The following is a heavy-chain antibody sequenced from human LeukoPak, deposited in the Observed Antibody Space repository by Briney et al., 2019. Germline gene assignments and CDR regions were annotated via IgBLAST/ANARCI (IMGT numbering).Heavy chain of an antibody. CDR3: ARSSRGYSARGYYYYYRDV. J-gene: IGHJ6*03. CDR2: IYTRGST. Sequence: ADTLSLTCTLAGRSISSYYWSWIRQPPGKGLEWIGYIYTRGSTNYKPSIKSRVTISVDTSKYQFSLKLSSVTAADTAVYYCARSSRGYSARGYYYYYRDVWGKGTTVTVSS. D-gene: IGHD1-26*01. V-gene: IGHV4-4*09. CDR1: GRSISSYY.